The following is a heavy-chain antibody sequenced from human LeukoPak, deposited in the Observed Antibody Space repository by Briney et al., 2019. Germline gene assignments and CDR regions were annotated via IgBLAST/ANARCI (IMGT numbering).Heavy chain of an antibody. Sequence: SETLSLTCTVSGDSMTNYYWSWIRQPPGMGLEWIGYISYSGSTNYNPSLKSRVTFSIDTSKNQFSLWLDSVTAADTAVYYCASAPHVNYFDFWGQGALVTVSA. D-gene: IGHD2/OR15-2a*01. J-gene: IGHJ4*02. CDR2: ISYSGST. CDR1: GDSMTNYY. V-gene: IGHV4-59*08. CDR3: ASAPHVNYFDF.